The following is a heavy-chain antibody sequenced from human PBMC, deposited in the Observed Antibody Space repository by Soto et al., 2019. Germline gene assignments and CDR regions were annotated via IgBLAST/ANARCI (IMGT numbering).Heavy chain of an antibody. CDR2: IYWDDDD. J-gene: IGHJ3*01. V-gene: IGHV2-5*02. CDR3: AHRRKDSGSHNAFDV. Sequence: QITLKESGPTVVKPTQTLTLTCTFSGFSLNTYGVGVAWIRQPPGKALEWLALIYWDDDDRYSPSLRSRLTIPKDTSKNQVVLTITNMDPIDTATYYCAHRRKDSGSHNAFDVWGQGTMVTVSS. D-gene: IGHD3-22*01. CDR1: GFSLNTYGVG.